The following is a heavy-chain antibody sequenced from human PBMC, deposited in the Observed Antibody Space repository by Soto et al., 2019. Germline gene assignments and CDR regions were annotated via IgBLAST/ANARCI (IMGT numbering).Heavy chain of an antibody. CDR1: GFPFISYA. CDR2: ISGSGGNT. D-gene: IGHD5-18*01. V-gene: IGHV3-23*01. Sequence: PGGSLRLSCATSGFPFISYAMSWVRQAPGRGLEWVSTISGSGGNTYYADAVKGRFTITKDTSKNQVVLTMINMDPVDTATYYCAHRPRGYSYHFDYWGQGTLVTVSS. J-gene: IGHJ4*02. CDR3: AHRPRGYSYHFDY.